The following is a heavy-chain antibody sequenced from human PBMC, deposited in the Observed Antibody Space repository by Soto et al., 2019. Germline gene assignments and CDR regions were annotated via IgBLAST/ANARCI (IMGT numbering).Heavy chain of an antibody. V-gene: IGHV1-69*13. Sequence: SVKVSCKASGGTFSSYAISWVRQAPGQGLEWMGGIIPIFGTANYAQKFQGRVTITADESTSTAYMELSSLRSEDTAVYYCARRGRTKQQLVVARSSSNYYYGRDGWGQGTTVVVSS. J-gene: IGHJ6*01. CDR3: ARRGRTKQQLVVARSSSNYYYGRDG. CDR2: IIPIFGTA. D-gene: IGHD6-13*01. CDR1: GGTFSSYA.